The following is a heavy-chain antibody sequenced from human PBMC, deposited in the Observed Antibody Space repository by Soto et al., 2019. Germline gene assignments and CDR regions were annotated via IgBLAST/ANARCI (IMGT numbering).Heavy chain of an antibody. CDR1: GFTFSSYA. J-gene: IGHJ5*02. CDR2: ISGSGGST. Sequence: GGSLRLSCAASGFTFSSYAMSWVRQAPGKGLEWVSAISGSGGSTYYADSVKGRFTISRDNSKNTLYLQMNSLRAEDTAVYYCAKSFSTVAIASGPFDPWGQGTLVTVSS. D-gene: IGHD4-17*01. V-gene: IGHV3-23*01. CDR3: AKSFSTVAIASGPFDP.